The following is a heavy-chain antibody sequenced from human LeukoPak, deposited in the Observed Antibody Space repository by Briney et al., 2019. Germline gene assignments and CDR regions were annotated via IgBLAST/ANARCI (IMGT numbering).Heavy chain of an antibody. CDR2: IYYSGST. V-gene: IGHV4-59*08. Sequence: SETLSLTCTVSGGSISSYYWSWIRQPPGKGLEWIGYIYYSGSTNYNPSLKSRVTISVDTSKNQFSLKLSSVTAADTAVYYCARQRWLVLIDYWGQGTLVTVSS. CDR3: ARQRWLVLIDY. D-gene: IGHD6-19*01. J-gene: IGHJ4*02. CDR1: GGSISSYY.